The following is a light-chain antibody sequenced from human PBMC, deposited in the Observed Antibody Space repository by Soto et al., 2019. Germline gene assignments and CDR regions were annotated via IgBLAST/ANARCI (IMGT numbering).Light chain of an antibody. Sequence: DIQMTQSPSAVSASVGDRVTITCRASQSISSWLACYQQKPGKAPKLLIYAASSLQSGVPSRFSGSGSGTDFTLTISSLQPEDFATYYCQQANSFPLTFGGGTKVEIK. CDR1: QSISSW. CDR2: AAS. J-gene: IGKJ4*01. V-gene: IGKV1-12*01. CDR3: QQANSFPLT.